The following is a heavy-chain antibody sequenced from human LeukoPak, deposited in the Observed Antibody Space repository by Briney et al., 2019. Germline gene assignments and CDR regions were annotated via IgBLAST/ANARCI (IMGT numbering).Heavy chain of an antibody. Sequence: GASVKVSCKASGYTFTGYYMHWVRQAPGQGLEWMGWINPNSGGTNYAQKFQGRVTMTRDTSISTAYMELSRLRSDDTAVYYCARYCGDDCYSGRHAFDIWGQGTMVTVSS. CDR3: ARYCGDDCYSGRHAFDI. D-gene: IGHD2-21*02. J-gene: IGHJ3*02. V-gene: IGHV1-2*02. CDR2: INPNSGGT. CDR1: GYTFTGYY.